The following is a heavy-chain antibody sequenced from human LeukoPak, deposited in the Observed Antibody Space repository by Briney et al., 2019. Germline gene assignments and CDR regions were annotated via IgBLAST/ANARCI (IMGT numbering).Heavy chain of an antibody. Sequence: PSETLSLTCAVYGGSFSGYYWSWIRQPPGKGLEWIGEINHSGSTNYNPSLKSRVTISVDTSKNQFSLKLSSVTAADTAVYYCARAVLWFWEAYYYYYYYMDVWGQGTTVTVSS. CDR1: GGSFSGYY. J-gene: IGHJ6*03. CDR3: ARAVLWFWEAYYYYYYYMDV. CDR2: INHSGST. V-gene: IGHV4-34*01. D-gene: IGHD3-10*01.